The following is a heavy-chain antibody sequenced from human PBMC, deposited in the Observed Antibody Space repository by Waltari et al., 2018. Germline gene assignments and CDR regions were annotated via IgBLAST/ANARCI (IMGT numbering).Heavy chain of an antibody. D-gene: IGHD2-2*01. Sequence: EVQVVESGGGLVQPGGSLRLSCEGCGFIFSSYWMSWVRQAPGKGLEWVGNIKQDGSERNYVDSVKGRFTISRDNAKNSVFLQMISLRAEDTAVYYCLRDRRGPALFDSWGQGTLVTVSS. CDR2: IKQDGSER. CDR3: LRDRRGPALFDS. V-gene: IGHV3-7*03. CDR1: GFIFSSYW. J-gene: IGHJ4*02.